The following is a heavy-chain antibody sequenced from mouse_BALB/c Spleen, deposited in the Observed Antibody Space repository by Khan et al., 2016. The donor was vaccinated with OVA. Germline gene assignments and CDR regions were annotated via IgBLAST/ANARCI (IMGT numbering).Heavy chain of an antibody. CDR1: GYSITSGYG. D-gene: IGHD1-2*01. Sequence: EVKLEESGPGLVKPSQSLSLTCTVTGYSITSGYGWNWIRQFPGSKLEWMDYISYSGSTNYNPSLKSRISITRDTSKNQFFLQLNSVTTEDTATYYCARTARIKYWGQGTTLTVSS. CDR2: ISYSGST. CDR3: ARTARIKY. J-gene: IGHJ2*01. V-gene: IGHV3-2*02.